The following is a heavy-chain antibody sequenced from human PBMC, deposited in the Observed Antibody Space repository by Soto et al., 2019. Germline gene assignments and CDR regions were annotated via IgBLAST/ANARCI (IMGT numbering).Heavy chain of an antibody. V-gene: IGHV4-39*01. D-gene: IGHD3-10*01. Sequence: QLQLQESGPGLVKPSETLSLTCSVSGGSISSSSYYWGWIRQPPGKGLEWIGSIYYSGSSYYNPSLKGRVTLPVDTSEYKFSLRLCSLTAADTGVYYCATITRAYYMDVWGKGTKVTV. J-gene: IGHJ6*03. CDR1: GGSISSSSYY. CDR3: ATITRAYYMDV. CDR2: IYYSGSS.